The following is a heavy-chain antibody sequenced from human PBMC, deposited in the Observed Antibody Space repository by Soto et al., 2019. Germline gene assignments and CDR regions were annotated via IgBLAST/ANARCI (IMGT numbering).Heavy chain of an antibody. CDR1: GGSVTSDEDY. CDR3: ATESGSTYGYFDH. Sequence: SETLSLTCTVSGGSVTSDEDYWTWIRQSPGKGLEWIGYISNSGSTGYNPSLKTRLSMSVDRSKNQFTLRLTSVTAADTAVYFCATESGSTYGYFDHWGQGTQVTVPQ. J-gene: IGHJ4*02. V-gene: IGHV4-30-4*01. CDR2: ISNSGST. D-gene: IGHD5-18*01.